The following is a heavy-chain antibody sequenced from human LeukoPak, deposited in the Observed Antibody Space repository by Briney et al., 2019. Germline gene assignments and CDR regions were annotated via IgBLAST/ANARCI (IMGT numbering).Heavy chain of an antibody. Sequence: ASVKVSCKASGYTFTSYYMHWVRQAPGQGLEWMGIINPSGGSTSYAQKFQGRVTMTRDTSISTAYMELSRLRSDDTAVYYCARDHYYDFWSGYYTRYYYYMDVWGKGTTVTVSS. CDR2: INPSGGST. J-gene: IGHJ6*03. D-gene: IGHD3-3*01. CDR3: ARDHYYDFWSGYYTRYYYYMDV. V-gene: IGHV1-46*01. CDR1: GYTFTSYY.